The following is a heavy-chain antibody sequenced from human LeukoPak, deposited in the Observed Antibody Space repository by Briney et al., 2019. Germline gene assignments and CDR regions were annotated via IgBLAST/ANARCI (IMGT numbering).Heavy chain of an antibody. CDR2: IIPIFGTA. J-gene: IGHJ4*02. Sequence: VASVKVSCKASGGTFSSYAISWVRQAPGQGLEWMGGIIPIFGTANYAQKFQGRVTITADESTSTAYMELSSLRSEDTAVYYCARTPCGNCYFDYWGQGTLVTVSS. CDR3: ARTPCGNCYFDY. V-gene: IGHV1-69*13. D-gene: IGHD2-21*01. CDR1: GGTFSSYA.